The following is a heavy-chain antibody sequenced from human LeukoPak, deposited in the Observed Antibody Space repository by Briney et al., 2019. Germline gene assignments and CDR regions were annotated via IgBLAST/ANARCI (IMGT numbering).Heavy chain of an antibody. CDR2: INWNGGST. CDR1: GFTFDDYG. D-gene: IGHD3-10*01. J-gene: IGHJ3*02. V-gene: IGHV3-20*04. CDR3: ARVLLWFGEFDAFDI. Sequence: GGSLRLSCAASGFTFDDYGMSWVRQAPGKGLEWVSGINWNGGSTGYADSVKGRFTISRDNAKNFLYLQMNSLRAGDTAVYYCARVLLWFGEFDAFDIWGQGTMVTVSS.